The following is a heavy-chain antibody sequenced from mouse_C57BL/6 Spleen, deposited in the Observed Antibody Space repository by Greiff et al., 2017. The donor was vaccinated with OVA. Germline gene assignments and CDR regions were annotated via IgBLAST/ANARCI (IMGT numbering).Heavy chain of an antibody. CDR2: INPSNGGT. Sequence: QVQLQQSGTELVKPGASVKLSCKASGYTFTSYWMHWVKQRPGQGLEWIGNINPSNGGTYYHEKFKSQATLTVDKSSSTPYMQLSSLKSEDSAVYYCERELRHYFDYWGQGTTLTVSS. D-gene: IGHD2-12*01. CDR3: ERELRHYFDY. V-gene: IGHV1-53*01. CDR1: GYTFTSYW. J-gene: IGHJ2*01.